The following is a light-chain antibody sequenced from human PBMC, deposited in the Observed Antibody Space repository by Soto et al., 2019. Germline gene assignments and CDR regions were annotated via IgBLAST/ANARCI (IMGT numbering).Light chain of an antibody. Sequence: EIVLTQSPGTLSFSPGERATLSCRASQSVNSSFLAWYQQTPGQAPRLPIYAASTRATGIPDRFSGSGSGSAFTLPLSKLEPEAFAVYSCQQYDTSRWTFGQGTKVEIK. CDR1: QSVNSSF. J-gene: IGKJ1*01. CDR2: AAS. V-gene: IGKV3-20*01. CDR3: QQYDTSRWT.